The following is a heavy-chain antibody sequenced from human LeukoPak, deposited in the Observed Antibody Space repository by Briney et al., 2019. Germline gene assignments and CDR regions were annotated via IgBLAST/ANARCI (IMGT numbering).Heavy chain of an antibody. Sequence: SETLSLTCTVSGGSISSGGYYWSWIRQHLGKGLEWIGYIYYSGSTYYNPSLKSRVTISVDTSKNQFSLKLSSVTAADTAVYYCASQYSSSWYWFDPWGQGTLVTVSS. D-gene: IGHD6-13*01. J-gene: IGHJ5*02. V-gene: IGHV4-31*03. CDR1: GGSISSGGYY. CDR2: IYYSGST. CDR3: ASQYSSSWYWFDP.